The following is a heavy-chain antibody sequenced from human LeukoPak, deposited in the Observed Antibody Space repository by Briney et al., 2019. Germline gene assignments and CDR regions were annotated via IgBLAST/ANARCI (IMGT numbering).Heavy chain of an antibody. V-gene: IGHV1-46*01. Sequence: GASVKVSCKASGYTFTSYYMHWVRQAPGQGLEWMGIINPSGGSTSYAQKFQGRVTMTRDTSTSTVYMELSSLRSEDTAVYYCARGSRDLITGELTASDYWGQGTLVTVSS. CDR1: GYTFTSYY. J-gene: IGHJ4*02. D-gene: IGHD7-27*01. CDR3: ARGSRDLITGELTASDY. CDR2: INPSGGST.